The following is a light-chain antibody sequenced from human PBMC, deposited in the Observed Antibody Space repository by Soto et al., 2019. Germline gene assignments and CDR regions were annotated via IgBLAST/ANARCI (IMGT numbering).Light chain of an antibody. CDR1: NSDVGTYNY. CDR3: CSYAGRYIYV. Sequence: QSVLTQPRSVSGSPGQSVTISCTGTNSDVGTYNYVSWYQQHPGKAPKLMIYDVTKRPSGVPDRFSGSKSGNTASLTTSGLQAEDEADYYCCSYAGRYIYVFGTGTKVTVL. CDR2: DVT. V-gene: IGLV2-11*01. J-gene: IGLJ1*01.